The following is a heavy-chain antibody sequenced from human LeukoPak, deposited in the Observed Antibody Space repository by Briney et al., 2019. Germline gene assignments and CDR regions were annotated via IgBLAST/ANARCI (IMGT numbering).Heavy chain of an antibody. D-gene: IGHD3-16*01. V-gene: IGHV3-7*01. CDR3: ARDPHDVMQGDAFDI. CDR1: GFTFSSYW. CDR2: IKQDGSEK. J-gene: IGHJ3*02. Sequence: GGSLRLSCAASGFTFSSYWMSWVRQAPGKGLEWVANIKQDGSEKYYVDSVKGRFTISRDNAKNSLYLQMNSLRAEDTAVYYCARDPHDVMQGDAFDIWGQGTMVTVSS.